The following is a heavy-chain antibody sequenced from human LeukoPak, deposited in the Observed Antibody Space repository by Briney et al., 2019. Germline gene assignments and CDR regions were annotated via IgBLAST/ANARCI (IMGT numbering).Heavy chain of an antibody. V-gene: IGHV1-69*13. CDR2: IIPIFGTA. CDR1: GGTFSSYA. J-gene: IGHJ4*02. CDR3: ARGGYSNYPRWDY. Sequence: SVEVSCKASGGTFSSYAISWVRQAPGQGLEWMGGIIPIFGTANYAQKFQGRVTITADESTSTAYMELSSLRSEDTAVYYCARGGYSNYPRWDYWGQGTLVTVSS. D-gene: IGHD4-11*01.